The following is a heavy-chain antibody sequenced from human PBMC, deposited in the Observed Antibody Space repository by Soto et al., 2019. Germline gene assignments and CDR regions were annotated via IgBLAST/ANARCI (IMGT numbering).Heavy chain of an antibody. Sequence: PSETLSLTCTVSGGSIRNVYWSWIRQPPGKGLEWIGFIFHSGNAKYNPSLKRRVTMSVDTSKNQFSLSLDSVPAADTAVYFCARAHAPTLPFDYWGQGTLVTVSS. CDR3: ARAHAPTLPFDY. D-gene: IGHD2-15*01. V-gene: IGHV4-59*01. CDR1: GGSIRNVY. CDR2: IFHSGNA. J-gene: IGHJ4*02.